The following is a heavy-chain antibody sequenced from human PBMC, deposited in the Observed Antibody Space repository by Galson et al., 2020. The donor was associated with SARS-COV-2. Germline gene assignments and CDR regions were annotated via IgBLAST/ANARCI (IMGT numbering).Heavy chain of an antibody. CDR3: ARDLRGGAFYYGLDV. Sequence: SQTLSLTCTVPGVSIRSGGHYRSWIRHPPGKGLAWSGNIYYTGDTYDNPSLKSRLTMSLDTSKNQFSLKLSSVTAADTAAYYCARDLRGGAFYYGLDVWGLGTTVTVSS. CDR2: IYYTGDT. J-gene: IGHJ6*02. CDR1: GVSIRSGGHY. V-gene: IGHV4-31*03. D-gene: IGHD2-15*01.